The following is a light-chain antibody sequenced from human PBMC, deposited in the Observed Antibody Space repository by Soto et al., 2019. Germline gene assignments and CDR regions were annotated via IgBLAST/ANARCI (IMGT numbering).Light chain of an antibody. J-gene: IGKJ2*01. CDR1: QTISTY. CDR3: QQSDSTPYT. Sequence: DIPMTQSPSSLSASVGDRVTITCRASQTISTYLNWYQQKPGKAPRLLIYDASSLLSGVPSRFSGSGSGTDFPLTIASLQPEDFSTYYCQQSDSTPYTFGQGTKVEI. CDR2: DAS. V-gene: IGKV1-39*01.